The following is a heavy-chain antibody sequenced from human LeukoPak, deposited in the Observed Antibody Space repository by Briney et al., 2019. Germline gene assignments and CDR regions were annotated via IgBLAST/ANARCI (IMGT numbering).Heavy chain of an antibody. V-gene: IGHV3-21*01. CDR1: GFTFSSYS. CDR2: ISTSSSYI. Sequence: GGSLRLSCAASGFTFSSYSMNWVRQAPGKGLEWVSSISTSSSYIYYADSVKGRFTISRDNSKNTLYLQMNSLRAEDTAVYYCARDSRGSAAWGYFDYWGQGTLVTVSS. CDR3: ARDSRGSAAWGYFDY. J-gene: IGHJ4*02. D-gene: IGHD1-26*01.